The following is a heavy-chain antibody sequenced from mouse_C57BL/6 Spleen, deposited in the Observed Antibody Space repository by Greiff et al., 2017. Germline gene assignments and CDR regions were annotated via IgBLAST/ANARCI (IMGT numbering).Heavy chain of an antibody. CDR3: ARSLYDYDEFYAMDY. CDR1: GYTFTDYY. V-gene: IGHV1-26*01. Sequence: VQLQQSGPELVKPAASVKISCKASGYTFTDYYMNWVKQSHGKSLEWIGDINPNNGGTSYNQKFKGKATLTVDKSSSTAYMELRSLTSEDSAVYYCARSLYDYDEFYAMDYWGQGTSVTVSS. J-gene: IGHJ4*01. CDR2: INPNNGGT. D-gene: IGHD2-4*01.